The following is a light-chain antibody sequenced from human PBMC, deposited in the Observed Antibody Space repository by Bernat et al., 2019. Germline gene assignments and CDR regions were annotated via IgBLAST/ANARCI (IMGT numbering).Light chain of an antibody. Sequence: DIQMTQSPSTLSASVVDRVTITCRASQSISSWLAWYQQKPGKAPKLLIYKASSLESGVPSRFSGSGSGTEFTLTISSLQPDDFATYYCQQYNSYSYTLGQWTKLEIK. CDR3: QQYNSYSYT. V-gene: IGKV1-5*03. J-gene: IGKJ2*01. CDR1: QSISSW. CDR2: KAS.